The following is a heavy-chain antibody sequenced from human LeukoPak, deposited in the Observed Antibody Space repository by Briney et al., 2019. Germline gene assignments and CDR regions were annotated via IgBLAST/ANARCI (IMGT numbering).Heavy chain of an antibody. CDR1: GGSISSSSYY. CDR2: IYYSGST. D-gene: IGHD2-21*01. CDR3: ARALVVPSQGYYYGMDV. V-gene: IGHV4-61*01. Sequence: SETLSLTCTVSGGSISSSSYYWSWIRQPPGKELEWIGYIYYSGSTNYNPSLKSRVTISVDTSKSQFSLKLSSVTAADTAVYYCARALVVPSQGYYYGMDVWGQGTTVTVSS. J-gene: IGHJ6*02.